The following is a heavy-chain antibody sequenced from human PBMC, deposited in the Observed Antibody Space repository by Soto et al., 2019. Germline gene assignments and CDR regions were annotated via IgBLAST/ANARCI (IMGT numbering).Heavy chain of an antibody. CDR2: IKSKTDGGTT. J-gene: IGHJ4*02. Sequence: GGSLRLSCAASGFTFSNAWMSWVRQAPGKGLEWVGRIKSKTDGGTTDYAAPVKGRFTISRDDSKNTLYLQMNSLKTEDTAVYYCTTDNVEYSSGWWGYWGQGTLVTVSS. D-gene: IGHD6-19*01. CDR1: GFTFSNAW. CDR3: TTDNVEYSSGWWGY. V-gene: IGHV3-15*01.